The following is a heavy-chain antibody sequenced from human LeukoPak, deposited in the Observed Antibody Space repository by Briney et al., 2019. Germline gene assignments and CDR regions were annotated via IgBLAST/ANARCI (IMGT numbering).Heavy chain of an antibody. CDR2: IYYSGST. Sequence: SETLSLTCTVSGGSTSSYYWSWIRQPPGKGLEWIGYIYYSGSTNYNPSLKSRVTISVDTSKNQFSLKLSSVTAADTAVYYCARRAPTVTTFDYWGQGTLVTVSS. J-gene: IGHJ4*02. CDR1: GGSTSSYY. V-gene: IGHV4-59*08. D-gene: IGHD4-17*01. CDR3: ARRAPTVTTFDY.